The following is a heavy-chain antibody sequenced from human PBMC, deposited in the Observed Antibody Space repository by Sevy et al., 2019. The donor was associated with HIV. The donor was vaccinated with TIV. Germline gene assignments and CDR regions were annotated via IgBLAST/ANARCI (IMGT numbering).Heavy chain of an antibody. Sequence: GGSLRLSCAASGFTFSSYDMHWVRQATGKGLEWVSAIGTAGDPYYPGSVKGRFTISRENAKNSLYLQMNSLRAGETAVYYCAGGKRAYYDSRGDSSGAFDIWGQGTMVTVSS. D-gene: IGHD3-22*01. V-gene: IGHV3-13*05. CDR1: GFTFSSYD. CDR3: AGGKRAYYDSRGDSSGAFDI. J-gene: IGHJ3*02. CDR2: IGTAGDP.